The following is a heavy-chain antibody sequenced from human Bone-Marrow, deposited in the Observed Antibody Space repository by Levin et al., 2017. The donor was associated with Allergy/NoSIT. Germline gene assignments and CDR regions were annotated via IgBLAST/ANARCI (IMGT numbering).Heavy chain of an antibody. V-gene: IGHV4-30-2*06. Sequence: SQTLSLTCSVSGTSIVSDDYYWTWVRQSPEKGVEWIGDIYQSGSTNYNPSLGGRVTISIDKSKNQLSLKLISVTAADTAMYYCVRAASEPLTTPVLKFYFDSWGPGTLVSVSS. CDR3: VRAASEPLTTPVLKFYFDS. CDR2: IYQSGST. J-gene: IGHJ4*02. D-gene: IGHD1-1*01. CDR1: GTSIVSDDYY.